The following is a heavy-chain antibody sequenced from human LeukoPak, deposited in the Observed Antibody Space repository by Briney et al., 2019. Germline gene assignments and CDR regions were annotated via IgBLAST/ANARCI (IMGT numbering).Heavy chain of an antibody. Sequence: KPSETLSLTCTVSGGSISSYYWSWIRQPPGKGLEWIGYIYYSGSTNYNPSLKRRVTISVDTSKNQFSLKLSSVTAADTAVYYCARGSYDYVWGSYLPDYWGQGTLVTVSS. D-gene: IGHD3-16*01. CDR2: IYYSGST. V-gene: IGHV4-59*01. CDR1: GGSISSYY. J-gene: IGHJ4*02. CDR3: ARGSYDYVWGSYLPDY.